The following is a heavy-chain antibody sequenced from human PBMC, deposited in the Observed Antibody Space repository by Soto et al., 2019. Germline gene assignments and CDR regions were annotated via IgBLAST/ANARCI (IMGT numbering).Heavy chain of an antibody. V-gene: IGHV3-48*03. CDR2: SSGSGASK. J-gene: IGHJ3*02. CDR1: GVTFSSYE. Sequence: EVQLVESGGGLVQPGGSMKVSCAASGVTFSSYEVNWVRQAPGKGLEWVSSSSGSGASKYYAESVKGRVNISRDNAQNSVDLQMNSLRAEDTAIYYCTFLWFGEFHVETFDIWGQGTMVTVSS. CDR3: TFLWFGEFHVETFDI. D-gene: IGHD3-10*01.